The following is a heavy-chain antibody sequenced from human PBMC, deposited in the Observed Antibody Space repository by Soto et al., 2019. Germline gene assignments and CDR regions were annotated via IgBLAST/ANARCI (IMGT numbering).Heavy chain of an antibody. D-gene: IGHD3-10*01. Sequence: SGPTLVNPTQTLTLTCTFSGFSLSTSGVGVGWIRQPPGKALEWLALIYWDDDKRYSPSLKSRLTITKDTSKNQVVLTMTNMDPVDTATYYCAHDVMVRGVIITSYFDYWGQGTLVTVSS. V-gene: IGHV2-5*02. CDR2: IYWDDDK. CDR1: GFSLSTSGVG. CDR3: AHDVMVRGVIITSYFDY. J-gene: IGHJ4*02.